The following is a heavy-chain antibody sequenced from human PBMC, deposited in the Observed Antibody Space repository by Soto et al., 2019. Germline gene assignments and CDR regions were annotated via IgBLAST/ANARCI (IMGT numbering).Heavy chain of an antibody. CDR1: GGTFSSYA. D-gene: IGHD6-19*01. Sequence: SVKVSCKASGGTFSSYAISWVRQAPGQGLEWMGGIIPIFGTANYAQKFQGRVTITADESTSTAYMELSSLRSEDTAVYYCARDVAVAVDYYYYYGMDVCGQGTTVTVSS. J-gene: IGHJ6*02. CDR2: IIPIFGTA. CDR3: ARDVAVAVDYYYYYGMDV. V-gene: IGHV1-69*13.